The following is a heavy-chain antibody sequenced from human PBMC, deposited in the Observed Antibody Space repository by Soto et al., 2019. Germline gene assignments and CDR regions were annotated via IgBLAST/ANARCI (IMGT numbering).Heavy chain of an antibody. CDR3: ARGSSTWYFYNYGLDV. CDR1: GFTFSRYW. V-gene: IGHV3-7*03. J-gene: IGHJ6*02. CDR2: IKQDGSEK. Sequence: LRLSCAASGFTFSRYWMSWVRQAPGKGLEWVANIKQDGSEKYYVDSVKGRFTISRDNAKNSLYLQINSLRAEDTAVYYCARGSSTWYFYNYGLDVWGQGTTVTVSS. D-gene: IGHD6-13*01.